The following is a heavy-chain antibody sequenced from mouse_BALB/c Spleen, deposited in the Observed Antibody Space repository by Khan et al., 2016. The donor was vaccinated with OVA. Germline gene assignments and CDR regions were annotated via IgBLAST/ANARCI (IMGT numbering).Heavy chain of an antibody. D-gene: IGHD4-1*01. CDR1: GFNIKDTY. J-gene: IGHJ2*01. V-gene: IGHV14-3*02. Sequence: EVQLQESGAELVKPGASVKLSCTAAGFNIKDTYMHWVKQRPEQGLEWIGRIDPANGNTKYDPKFQGKATITADTSSNTAYLQLSSLTSEDTAVYCCARSNWDYWGQGTTLTVSS. CDR2: IDPANGNT. CDR3: ARSNWDY.